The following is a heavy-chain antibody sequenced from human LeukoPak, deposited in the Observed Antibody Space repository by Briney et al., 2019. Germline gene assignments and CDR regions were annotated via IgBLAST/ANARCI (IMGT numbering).Heavy chain of an antibody. Sequence: SETLSLTCTVSGGSISSSSYYWGWIRQPPGKGLEWIGSIYYSGSTYYNPSLKSRVTISVDTSKNQFSLKLSSVTAADTAVYYCARPMNYYASSGYGWFYPWGQGTLVTVSS. CDR3: ARPMNYYASSGYGWFYP. CDR1: GGSISSSSYY. D-gene: IGHD3-22*01. CDR2: IYYSGST. V-gene: IGHV4-39*01. J-gene: IGHJ5*02.